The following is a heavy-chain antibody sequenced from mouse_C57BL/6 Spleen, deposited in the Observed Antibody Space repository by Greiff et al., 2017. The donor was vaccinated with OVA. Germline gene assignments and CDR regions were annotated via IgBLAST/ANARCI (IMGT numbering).Heavy chain of an antibody. V-gene: IGHV14-3*01. CDR3: ASEGGFAY. J-gene: IGHJ3*01. CDR1: GFNIQNTY. CDR2: IDPANGNT. Sequence: EVQLQQSVAELVRPGASVKLSCTASGFNIQNTYMHWVKQRPEQGLEWIGRIDPANGNTKYAPKFQGKATITADTSSNTAYLQLSSLTSEDTAIYYCASEGGFAYWGQGTLVTVSA.